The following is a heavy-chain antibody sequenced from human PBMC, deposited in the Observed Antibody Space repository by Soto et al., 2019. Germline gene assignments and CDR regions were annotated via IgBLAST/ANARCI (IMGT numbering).Heavy chain of an antibody. D-gene: IGHD6-19*01. Sequence: GGSLRLSCAASGFTFSSYAMSWVRQAPGKGLEWVSAISGSGGSTYYADSVKGRFTISRDNSKNTLYLQMNSLRAEDTAVYYCAKDPTPGIAVADLLFGYWGQGTLVTVSS. CDR3: AKDPTPGIAVADLLFGY. J-gene: IGHJ4*02. V-gene: IGHV3-23*01. CDR1: GFTFSSYA. CDR2: ISGSGGST.